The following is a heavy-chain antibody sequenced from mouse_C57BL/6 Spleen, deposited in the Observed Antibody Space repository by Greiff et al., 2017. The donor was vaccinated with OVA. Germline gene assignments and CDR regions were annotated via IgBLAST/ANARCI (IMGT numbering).Heavy chain of an antibody. CDR3: ARRRGSSPDYYAMDY. D-gene: IGHD1-1*01. Sequence: EVKLEESGGGLVKPGGSLKLSCAASGFTFSDYGMHWVRQAPEKGLEWVAYISSGSSTIYYADTVKGRFTISRDNAKNTLFLQMTSLRSEDTAMYYCARRRGSSPDYYAMDYWGQGTSVTVSS. CDR2: ISSGSSTI. CDR1: GFTFSDYG. V-gene: IGHV5-17*01. J-gene: IGHJ4*01.